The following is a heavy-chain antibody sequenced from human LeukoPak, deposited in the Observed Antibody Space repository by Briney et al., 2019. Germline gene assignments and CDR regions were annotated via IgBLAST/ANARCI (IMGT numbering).Heavy chain of an antibody. D-gene: IGHD5-12*01. J-gene: IGHJ4*02. Sequence: SQTLSLTCTVSGGSISGGDYYWSWIPQPPGKGLEWIGYISYTGTTNYNPALKNRVTVSLGTSKSQFSLNLTSVTAADTAVYYCARRTGYDWDHWGQGTLVTVSS. CDR3: ARRTGYDWDH. CDR2: ISYTGTT. V-gene: IGHV4-30-4*01. CDR1: GGSISGGDYY.